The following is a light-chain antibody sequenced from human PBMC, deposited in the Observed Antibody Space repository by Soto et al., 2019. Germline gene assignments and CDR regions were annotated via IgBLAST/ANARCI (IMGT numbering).Light chain of an antibody. CDR1: QSVSSY. V-gene: IGKV3-11*01. Sequence: EIVLTPSPATLSLSPVERATLSCRASQSVSSYLAWYQQKPGQAPRLLIYDASNRATGIPARFSGSGSGTDFTLTISSLEPEDFAVYYCQQRSNWFTFGPGTKVDIK. CDR3: QQRSNWFT. J-gene: IGKJ3*01. CDR2: DAS.